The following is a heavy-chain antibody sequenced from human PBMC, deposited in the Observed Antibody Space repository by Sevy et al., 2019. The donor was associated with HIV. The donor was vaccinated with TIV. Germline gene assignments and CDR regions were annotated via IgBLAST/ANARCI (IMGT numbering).Heavy chain of an antibody. Sequence: GGSLRLSCAASGFTFSSYAMSWVRQAPGKGLEWVSAISGSGGSTYYADSVKGRFTISRDNSKNTLYLQMNSLRAEDTAVYYCAKTRPYNDSSGYYCRIPKYYFDYWGQGTLVTVSS. J-gene: IGHJ4*02. D-gene: IGHD3-22*01. V-gene: IGHV3-23*01. CDR3: AKTRPYNDSSGYYCRIPKYYFDY. CDR2: ISGSGGST. CDR1: GFTFSSYA.